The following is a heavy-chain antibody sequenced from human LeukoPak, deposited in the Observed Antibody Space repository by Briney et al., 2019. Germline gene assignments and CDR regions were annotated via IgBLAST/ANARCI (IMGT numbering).Heavy chain of an antibody. D-gene: IGHD3-22*01. Sequence: PSQTLSLTCAVSGDSISSGGYSWSWIRQPPGQGLEWIGYIYHSGSTYYNPSLKSRVTISVDRSKNQFSLKLSSVTAADTAVYYCARGKNYYDSSGYPPPWYFDLWGRGTLVTVSS. CDR2: IYHSGST. CDR1: GDSISSGGYS. V-gene: IGHV4-30-2*01. CDR3: ARGKNYYDSSGYPPPWYFDL. J-gene: IGHJ2*01.